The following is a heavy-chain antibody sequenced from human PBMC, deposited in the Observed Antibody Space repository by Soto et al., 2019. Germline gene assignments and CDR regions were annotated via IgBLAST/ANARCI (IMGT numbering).Heavy chain of an antibody. CDR1: GFTFDDYA. V-gene: IGHV3-9*01. Sequence: EVQLVESGGGLVQPGRSLRLSCAASGFTFDDYAMHWVRQGPGKGLEWVSSISWNSGNLGYADSVKGRFTISRDNAKNPPYPQMNSLGGEDTALYYCAKGASTTVFAFNDYWGQGTLVTVSS. CDR3: AKGASTTVFAFNDY. D-gene: IGHD4-17*01. J-gene: IGHJ4*02. CDR2: ISWNSGNL.